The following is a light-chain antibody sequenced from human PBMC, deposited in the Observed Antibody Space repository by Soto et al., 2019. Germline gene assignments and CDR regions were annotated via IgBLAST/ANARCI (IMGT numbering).Light chain of an antibody. CDR2: DVS. Sequence: QSALTLPASVSGSPGQSITISCTGTSSDVGGYNYVSWYQQHPGKAPKLMIYDVSNRPSGVSNRFSGSKSGNTASLTISGIQAEDEADYYCSSYSSSSTLVLGGGTKLTVL. CDR3: SSYSSSSTLV. J-gene: IGLJ2*01. CDR1: SSDVGGYNY. V-gene: IGLV2-14*01.